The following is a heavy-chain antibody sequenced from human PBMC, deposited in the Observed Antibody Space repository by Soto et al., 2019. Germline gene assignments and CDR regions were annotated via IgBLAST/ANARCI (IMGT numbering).Heavy chain of an antibody. D-gene: IGHD3-16*01. J-gene: IGHJ4*01. V-gene: IGHV1-3*01. Sequence: GASVKVSCKASGYTFTSYAMHWVRQAPGQRLEWMGWISADKGKTKYAQKFQGRVTMTIETSTRTAYLELKTLTSDDTAVHYCAGGAWTVGGSGHNFTPIDFWGQGTLVTVSS. CDR3: AGGAWTVGGSGHNFTPIDF. CDR1: GYTFTSYA. CDR2: ISADKGKT.